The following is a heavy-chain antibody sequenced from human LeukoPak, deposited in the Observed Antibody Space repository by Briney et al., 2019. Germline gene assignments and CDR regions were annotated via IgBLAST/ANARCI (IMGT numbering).Heavy chain of an antibody. V-gene: IGHV3-53*01. CDR1: GFTVDSNY. J-gene: IGHJ4*02. CDR2: IYTGGNT. D-gene: IGHD3-22*01. CDR3: ARGDDSGYYDYFDY. Sequence: GGSLRLSCAASGFTVDSNYLSWVRQAPGKGLEWVSTIYTGGNTYYAASVKGRFTISRDFSKNTVLLHMNSLRAEDTAMYYCARGDDSGYYDYFDYWGQGALVTVSS.